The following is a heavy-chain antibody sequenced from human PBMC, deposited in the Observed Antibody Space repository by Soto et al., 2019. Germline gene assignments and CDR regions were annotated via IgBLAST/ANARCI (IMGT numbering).Heavy chain of an antibody. CDR1: GFSLSTSGVT. J-gene: IGHJ4*02. CDR2: IYWDDDK. Sequence: QITLKESGPTLVKPTQTLTLTCTFSGFSLSTSGVTVGWIRQPPGKALEWLALIYWDDDKRYSPSLKSRLTITKATSKKPVVLTMPNMDPVDTATYYCAHSGSGTSYCDYWGQGTLVTVSS. D-gene: IGHD3-10*01. CDR3: AHSGSGTSYCDY. V-gene: IGHV2-5*02.